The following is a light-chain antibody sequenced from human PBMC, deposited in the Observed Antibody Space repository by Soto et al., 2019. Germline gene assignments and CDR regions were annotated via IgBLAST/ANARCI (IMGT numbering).Light chain of an antibody. CDR2: EVS. CDR3: CSYAGSSTPLI. Sequence: QSALTQPASVSGSPGQSITISCTGTSSDVGNYNLVSWYQQHPGKAPKLMIYEVSKRPSGVSNRFSXSKSXXXASXTXXXLQAEDEADYYCCSYAGSSTPLIFGTGTKLTVL. V-gene: IGLV2-23*02. CDR1: SSDVGNYNL. J-gene: IGLJ1*01.